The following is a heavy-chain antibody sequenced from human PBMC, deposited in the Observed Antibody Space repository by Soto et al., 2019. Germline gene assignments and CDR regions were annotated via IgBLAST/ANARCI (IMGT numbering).Heavy chain of an antibody. Sequence: ASGKVSCKASGYTFTSYGISWVRQAPGQGLEWMGWISTYNGNTNYAQKLQGRVTMTTDTSTSTAYMELRSLRSDDTAVYYCATDYGGNPSYYYSYGMDVSGQGTTVTVSS. V-gene: IGHV1-18*01. D-gene: IGHD4-17*01. CDR3: ATDYGGNPSYYYSYGMDV. CDR2: ISTYNGNT. J-gene: IGHJ6*02. CDR1: GYTFTSYG.